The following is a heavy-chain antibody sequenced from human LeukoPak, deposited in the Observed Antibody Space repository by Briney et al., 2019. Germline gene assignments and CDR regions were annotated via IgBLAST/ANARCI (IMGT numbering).Heavy chain of an antibody. CDR3: ARNVYYFDY. J-gene: IGHJ4*02. D-gene: IGHD5/OR15-5a*01. CDR1: GFTFSDYY. CDR2: ISSSGSTL. Sequence: GGSLRLSCAASGFTFSDYYMSWIRQAPGKGLEWVSYISSSGSTLYYADSVKGRITISRDNAKNSLYLQMNSLRVEDTAVYFCARNVYYFDYWGQGTLVTVSS. V-gene: IGHV3-11*04.